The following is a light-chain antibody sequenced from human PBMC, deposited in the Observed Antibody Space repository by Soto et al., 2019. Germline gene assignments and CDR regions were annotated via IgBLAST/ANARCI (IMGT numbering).Light chain of an antibody. Sequence: QSALTQPASESGSPGQSITISCTGTSSDVGRYNYVSWYQQHPGKAPKLMIYDVNTRPSGVSNRFSGSKSGNTASLTISGLQAEDEADYYCSSFTASTTQVFGPGTKLTVL. V-gene: IGLV2-14*03. CDR1: SSDVGRYNY. CDR3: SSFTASTTQV. CDR2: DVN. J-gene: IGLJ1*01.